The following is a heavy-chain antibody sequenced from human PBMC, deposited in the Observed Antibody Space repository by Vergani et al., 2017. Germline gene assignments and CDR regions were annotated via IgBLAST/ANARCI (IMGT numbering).Heavy chain of an antibody. V-gene: IGHV3-33*05. CDR3: ARLGYCSSTTCRQAFDI. CDR1: GFKFSNFG. D-gene: IGHD2-2*01. J-gene: IGHJ3*02. CDR2: ISYNGGNQ. Sequence: QVQLVESGGNLVQPGRSLRLSCAAAGFKFSNFGMHWVRQVPGKGLEWVAFISYNGGNQYYADSVQGRFTISRDNTKNILYLQMSSLRVEDTALYYCARLGYCSSTTCRQAFDIWGQGTMVTVS.